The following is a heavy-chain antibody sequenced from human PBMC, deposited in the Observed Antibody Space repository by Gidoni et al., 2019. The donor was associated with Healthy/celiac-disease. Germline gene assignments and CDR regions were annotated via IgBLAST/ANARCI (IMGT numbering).Heavy chain of an antibody. CDR3: ARGHYDFWSGYYRPGRYYYYGMDV. D-gene: IGHD3-3*01. CDR2: ISSSSSTI. J-gene: IGHJ6*02. CDR1: GFTFSRYS. Sequence: EVQLVESGGGLVQPGGSLRLSCAASGFTFSRYSMNWVRQAPGKGLEWVSYISSSSSTIYYADSVKGRFTISRDNAKNSLYLQMNSLRDEDTAVYYCARGHYDFWSGYYRPGRYYYYGMDVWGQGTTVTVSS. V-gene: IGHV3-48*02.